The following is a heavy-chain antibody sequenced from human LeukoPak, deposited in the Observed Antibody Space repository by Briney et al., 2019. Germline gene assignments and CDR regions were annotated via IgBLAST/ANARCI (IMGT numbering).Heavy chain of an antibody. J-gene: IGHJ4*02. D-gene: IGHD1-26*01. CDR3: ARDRVGVNPQF. Sequence: PGGSLGLSCAASGFTFSDYYMTWIRQAPGKGLEWVSYISSISTYTNYADSVRGRFTISRDNAKNSLYLQMNSLRAEDTAVYYCARDRVGVNPQFWGQGTLVTVSS. CDR1: GFTFSDYY. CDR2: ISSISTYT. V-gene: IGHV3-11*05.